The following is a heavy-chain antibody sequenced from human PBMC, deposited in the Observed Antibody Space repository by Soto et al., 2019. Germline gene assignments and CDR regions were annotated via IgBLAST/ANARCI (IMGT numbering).Heavy chain of an antibody. CDR1: GGSISSSSYY. CDR3: ARGQWPYFDY. CDR2: IYYSGST. V-gene: IGHV4-39*07. Sequence: PSETLSLTCTVSGGSISSSSYYWGWIRQPPGKGLEWIGSIYYSGSTYYNPSLKSRVTISVDTSKNQFSLKLSSVTAADTAVYYCARGQWPYFDYWGQGTLVTVSS. D-gene: IGHD6-19*01. J-gene: IGHJ4*02.